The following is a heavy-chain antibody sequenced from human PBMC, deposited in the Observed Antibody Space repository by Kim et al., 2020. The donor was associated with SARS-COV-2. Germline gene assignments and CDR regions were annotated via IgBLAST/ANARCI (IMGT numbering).Heavy chain of an antibody. J-gene: IGHJ4*02. CDR2: IYYSGST. Sequence: SETLSLTCTVSGGSISSYYWSWIRHPPGKGLEWIGYIYYSGSTNYNPSLKSRVTISVDTSKNQFSLKLSSVTAADTAVYYCARSIAAAGTGVDYWGQGTL. CDR1: GGSISSYY. V-gene: IGHV4-59*08. D-gene: IGHD6-13*01. CDR3: ARSIAAAGTGVDY.